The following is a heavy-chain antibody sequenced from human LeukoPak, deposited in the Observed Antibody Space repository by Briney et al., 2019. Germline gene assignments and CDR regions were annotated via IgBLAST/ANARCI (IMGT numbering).Heavy chain of an antibody. J-gene: IGHJ2*01. V-gene: IGHV3-74*01. D-gene: IGHD1-26*01. Sequence: PGGSLRLSCAASGFTFSSSWMHWVRQGPGKGLVWVARMNADGRTINYADSVKGRFTISRDNAKNTLYLQMNSLRTEDAAVYYCARAGSYYFDLWGRGTQVTVSS. CDR3: ARAGSYYFDL. CDR1: GFTFSSSW. CDR2: MNADGRTI.